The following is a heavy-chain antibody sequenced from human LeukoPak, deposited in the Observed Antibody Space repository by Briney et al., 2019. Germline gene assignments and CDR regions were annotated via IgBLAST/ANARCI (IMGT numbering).Heavy chain of an antibody. CDR3: ARDDKALGYCSSTSCPGYYYYYMDV. CDR1: GGSISSYY. D-gene: IGHD2-2*01. Sequence: SETLSLTCTVSGGSISSYYWSWIRQPPGKGLEWIGYIYYSGSTNYNPSLKSRVTISVDTSKNQFSLKLSSSTAADTAVYYSARDDKALGYCSSTSCPGYYYYYMDVWGKGTTVTVSS. CDR2: IYYSGST. V-gene: IGHV4-59*12. J-gene: IGHJ6*03.